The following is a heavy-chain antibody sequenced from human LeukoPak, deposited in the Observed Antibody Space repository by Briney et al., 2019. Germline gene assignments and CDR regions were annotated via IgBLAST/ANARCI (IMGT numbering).Heavy chain of an antibody. D-gene: IGHD5-18*01. CDR2: IYHSGST. J-gene: IGHJ5*02. V-gene: IGHV4-38-2*02. CDR1: GYSISSGYY. CDR3: AREPGPDVDTAMVTHGFDP. Sequence: SETPSLTCTVSGYSISSGYYWGWIRQPPGKGLEWIGSIYHSGSTYYNPSLKSRVTISVDTSKNQFSLKLSSVTAADTAVYYCAREPGPDVDTAMVTHGFDPWGQGTLVTVSS.